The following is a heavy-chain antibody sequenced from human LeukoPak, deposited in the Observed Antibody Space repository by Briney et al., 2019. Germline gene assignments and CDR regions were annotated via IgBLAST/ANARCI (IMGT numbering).Heavy chain of an antibody. CDR3: ARDGRKLRFLDQQGDY. Sequence: LAGGSLRLSCAASGFTFSSYWMHWVRQAPGKGLVWVSRINSDGSSTSYADSVKGRFTISRDNAKNSLYLQMNSLRAEDTAVYYCARDGRKLRFLDQQGDYWGQGTLVTASS. J-gene: IGHJ4*02. CDR2: INSDGSST. V-gene: IGHV3-74*01. D-gene: IGHD3-3*01. CDR1: GFTFSSYW.